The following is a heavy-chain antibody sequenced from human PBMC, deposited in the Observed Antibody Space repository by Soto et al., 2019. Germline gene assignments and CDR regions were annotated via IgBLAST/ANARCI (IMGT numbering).Heavy chain of an antibody. CDR2: INHSGST. Sequence: SETLSLTCAVYGGSFSGYYWSWIRQPPGKGLEWIGEINHSGSTNYNPSLKSRVTISVDTSKNQFSLKLSSVTAADTAVYYCARASHIRLLVGYYYYGMDVWGQGTTVTVSS. D-gene: IGHD2-15*01. CDR3: ARASHIRLLVGYYYYGMDV. V-gene: IGHV4-34*01. J-gene: IGHJ6*02. CDR1: GGSFSGYY.